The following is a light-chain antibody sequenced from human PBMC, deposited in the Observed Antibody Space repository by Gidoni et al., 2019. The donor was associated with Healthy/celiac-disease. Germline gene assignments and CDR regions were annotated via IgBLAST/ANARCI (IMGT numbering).Light chain of an antibody. Sequence: CRSSQSILHSNGYNYLDWYLQKPGQSPQLLIYLGSNRASGVPDRFSGSGSGTEFTLKISRVEAEDVGVYYCMQALQTPFTFGPGTKVDIK. CDR3: MQALQTPFT. CDR2: LGS. CDR1: QSILHSNGYNY. V-gene: IGKV2-28*01. J-gene: IGKJ3*01.